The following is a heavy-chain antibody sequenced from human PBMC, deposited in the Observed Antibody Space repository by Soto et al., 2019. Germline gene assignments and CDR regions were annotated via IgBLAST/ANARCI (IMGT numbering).Heavy chain of an antibody. CDR1: GFTFSSYG. CDR2: ISYDGSNK. J-gene: IGHJ4*02. V-gene: IGHV3-30*18. Sequence: QVQLVESGGGVVQPGRSLRLSCAASGFTFSSYGMHWVRQAPGKGLEWVAVISYDGSNKYYADSVKGRFTISRDNSKNTLYLQMNSLRAEDTAVYYCAKPLHLGELSSRFDYWGQGTLVTVSS. CDR3: AKPLHLGELSSRFDY. D-gene: IGHD3-16*02.